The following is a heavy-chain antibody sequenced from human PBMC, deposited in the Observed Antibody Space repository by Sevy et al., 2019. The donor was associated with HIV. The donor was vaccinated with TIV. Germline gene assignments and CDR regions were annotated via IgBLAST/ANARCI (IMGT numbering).Heavy chain of an antibody. D-gene: IGHD2-21*02. CDR2: IFNDGKTK. Sequence: GGTLRLSCKASGFIFSRYGVHWVRQAPGKGLEWVASIFNDGKTKYYGDPVKGRFTISRDDSKNTLYLQMDSLRAEDTAVYYCARESGSDWYLDSWGQGTLVTVSS. CDR3: ARESGSDWYLDS. J-gene: IGHJ4*02. V-gene: IGHV3-33*01. CDR1: GFIFSRYG.